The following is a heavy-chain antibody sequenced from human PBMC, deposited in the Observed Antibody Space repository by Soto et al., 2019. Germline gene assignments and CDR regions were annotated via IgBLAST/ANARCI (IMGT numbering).Heavy chain of an antibody. CDR2: TYYSGST. V-gene: IGHV4-30-4*01. J-gene: IGHJ4*02. D-gene: IGHD3-10*01. Sequence: QVQLQESGPGLVKPSQTLSLTCTVSGGSISSGDYYWSWIRQPPGEGPEWIGYTYYSGSTYYNPSLKSRVNISVDTSKNQFSLKLSSVTAADTAVYYCAREGGFGGLVDYWGQGTLVTVSS. CDR3: AREGGFGGLVDY. CDR1: GGSISSGDYY.